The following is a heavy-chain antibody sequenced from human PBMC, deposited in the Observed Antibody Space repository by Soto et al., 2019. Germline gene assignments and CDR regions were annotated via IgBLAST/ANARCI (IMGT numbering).Heavy chain of an antibody. V-gene: IGHV1-18*01. J-gene: IGHJ5*02. CDR2: ISAYNGNT. Sequence: ASVKVSCKASGYTFTSYGISWVRQAPGQGLEWMGWISAYNGNTNYAQKLQGRVTMTTDTSTSTAYMELRSLRSDDTAVYSWARGGGLYSSSSTRFDPWGQGTLVTVSS. CDR3: ARGGGLYSSSSTRFDP. D-gene: IGHD6-6*01. CDR1: GYTFTSYG.